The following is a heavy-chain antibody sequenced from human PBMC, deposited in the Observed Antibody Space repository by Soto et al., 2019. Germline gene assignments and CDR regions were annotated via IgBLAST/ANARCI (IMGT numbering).Heavy chain of an antibody. J-gene: IGHJ4*01. CDR2: ISKSGGGT. D-gene: IGHD6-13*01. CDR1: GFTFSNYA. V-gene: IGHV3-23*01. CDR3: SKTSSLFDC. Sequence: EVQLLESGGGLVQPGGSLRLSCAASGFTFSNYAMSWVRQAPGKGLEWVSSISKSGGGTYYADSVKGRFTISRDNSKNRLYLQMKSLKAEDTAVYSGSKTSSLFDCWGHGTLVTVSS.